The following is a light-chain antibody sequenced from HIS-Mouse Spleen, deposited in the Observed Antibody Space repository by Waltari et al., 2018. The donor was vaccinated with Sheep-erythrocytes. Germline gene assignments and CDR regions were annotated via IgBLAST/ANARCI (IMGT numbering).Light chain of an antibody. J-gene: IGLJ3*02. Sequence: QSALTQPASVSGPPGQSITISCTGTIRDVGSYNLVSRYQQHPGKAPKLMIYEGSKRPSGVSNRFSGSKSGNTASLTISGLQAEDEADYYCCSYAGSSTPWVFGGGTKLTVL. V-gene: IGLV2-23*01. CDR3: CSYAGSSTPWV. CDR2: EGS. CDR1: IRDVGSYNL.